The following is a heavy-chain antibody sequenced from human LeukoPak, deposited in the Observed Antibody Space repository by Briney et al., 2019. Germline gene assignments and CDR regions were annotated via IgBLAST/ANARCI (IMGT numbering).Heavy chain of an antibody. D-gene: IGHD5-12*01. V-gene: IGHV3-30-3*01. CDR1: GFTFSSYA. Sequence: GRSLRLSCAASGFTFSSYAMHWVRQAPGKGLEGVAVISYDGSNKYYADSVKGRFTISRDNSKNTLYLQMNSLRAEDTAVYYCARAAGYDYLDYFDYWGQGTLVTVSS. CDR3: ARAAGYDYLDYFDY. CDR2: ISYDGSNK. J-gene: IGHJ4*02.